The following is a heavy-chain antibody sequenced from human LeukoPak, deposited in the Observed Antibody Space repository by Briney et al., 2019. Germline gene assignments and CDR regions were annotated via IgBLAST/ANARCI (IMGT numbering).Heavy chain of an antibody. D-gene: IGHD1-1*01. CDR2: IYYSGST. J-gene: IGHJ6*03. Sequence: SETLSLTCTVSGGSISSSSYYWGWIRQPPGKGLEWIGSIYYSGSTYYNPSLKSRVTISVDTSKNPFSLKLSSVTAADTAVYYCVLDHYYYYYMDVWGKGTTVTVSS. CDR1: GGSISSSSYY. V-gene: IGHV4-39*01. CDR3: VLDHYYYYYMDV.